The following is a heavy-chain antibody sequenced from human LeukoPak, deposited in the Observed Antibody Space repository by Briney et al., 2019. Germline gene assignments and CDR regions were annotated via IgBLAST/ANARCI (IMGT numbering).Heavy chain of an antibody. V-gene: IGHV3-23*01. J-gene: IGHJ6*02. Sequence: GGSLRLSWAASGFTFSSYAMSWVRQAPGEGLEWVSSISGSGGSTYYADSVKGRLTIPRDNSKNTLYLQMNSLRAKDPSVYYCAKDDSTVTTYVPCYYYGMDVWGQGTTVTVSS. D-gene: IGHD4-17*01. CDR3: AKDDSTVTTYVPCYYYGMDV. CDR1: GFTFSSYA. CDR2: ISGSGGST.